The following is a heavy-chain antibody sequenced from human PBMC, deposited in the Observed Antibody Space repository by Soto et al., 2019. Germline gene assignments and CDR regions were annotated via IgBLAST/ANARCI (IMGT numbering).Heavy chain of an antibody. D-gene: IGHD1-7*01. CDR2: ISGSGDST. Sequence: GRSLRLSCAASGFTFSSYAMSWVRQAPGKGLEWVSVISGSGDSTYYADSVKGRFTISRDNSKNTLYLQMNSLRAEDAAVYYCARRNYVGIYFDYWGQGTLVTLSS. CDR1: GFTFSSYA. J-gene: IGHJ4*02. CDR3: ARRNYVGIYFDY. V-gene: IGHV3-23*01.